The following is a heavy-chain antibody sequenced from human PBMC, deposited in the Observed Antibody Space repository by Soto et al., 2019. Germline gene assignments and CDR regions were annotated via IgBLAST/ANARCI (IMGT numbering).Heavy chain of an antibody. CDR1: GGTFSSYA. D-gene: IGHD2-2*02. CDR2: IIRIFGTA. Sequence: QVQLVQSGAEVKKPGSSVKVSCKASGGTFSSYAISWVRQAPGQGLEWMGGIIRIFGTANYAQKFQGRVTITADESTSTAYVELSSLRSEDTAVYYCARHGYCVSTSCYSDYYSGMDVWGQGTTVTVSS. CDR3: ARHGYCVSTSCYSDYYSGMDV. J-gene: IGHJ6*02. V-gene: IGHV1-69*12.